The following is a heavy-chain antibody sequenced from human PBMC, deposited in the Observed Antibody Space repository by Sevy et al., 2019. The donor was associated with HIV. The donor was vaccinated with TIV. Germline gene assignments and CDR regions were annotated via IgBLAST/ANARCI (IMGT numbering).Heavy chain of an antibody. V-gene: IGHV4-59*08. CDR3: ARRNDFDI. CDR1: GGPINSDH. Sequence: SETLSLTCTVSGGPINSDHWKWIRQPPGKGLEWIGYVYYTGGTNYNPSLKNRVTISVDRTKNQFSLKLTSVTAADTAVYYCARRNDFDIWGQGTMVTVSS. CDR2: VYYTGGT. J-gene: IGHJ3*02.